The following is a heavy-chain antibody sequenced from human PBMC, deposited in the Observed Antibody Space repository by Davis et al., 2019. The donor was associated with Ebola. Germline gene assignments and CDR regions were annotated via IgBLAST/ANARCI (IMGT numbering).Heavy chain of an antibody. CDR2: IRSKANSYAT. Sequence: GGSLRPSCPASGSTSSASAMHWVSQASGKGLEWVGRIRSKANSYATAYAASVKGRFTISRDDSKNTAYLQMNSLKTEDTAVYYCTTTTTASDYWGQGTLVTVSS. V-gene: IGHV3-73*01. CDR3: TTTTTASDY. J-gene: IGHJ4*02. D-gene: IGHD4-11*01. CDR1: GSTSSASA.